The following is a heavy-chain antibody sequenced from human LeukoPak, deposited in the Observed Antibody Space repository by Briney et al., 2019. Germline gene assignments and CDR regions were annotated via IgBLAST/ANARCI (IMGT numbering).Heavy chain of an antibody. J-gene: IGHJ6*03. V-gene: IGHV3-30*02. CDR1: GFTFSSYG. Sequence: GGSLRLSCAASGFTFSSYGMHWVRQAPGKGLEWVAFIRYDGSNKYYADSVKGRFTISRDNSKNTLYLQMNSLRAEDTAVYYCATQKSLSSIAARGGSYMDVWGKGTTVTVSS. D-gene: IGHD6-6*01. CDR2: IRYDGSNK. CDR3: ATQKSLSSIAARGGSYMDV.